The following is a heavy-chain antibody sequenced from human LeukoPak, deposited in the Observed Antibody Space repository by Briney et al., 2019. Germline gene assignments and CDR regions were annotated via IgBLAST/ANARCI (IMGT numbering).Heavy chain of an antibody. D-gene: IGHD4-17*01. Sequence: SSETLSLTCAVYGGSFSGYYWSWIRQPPGKGLEWIGEINHSGSTNYNPSLKSRVTISVDTSKNQFSLKLSSVTAADTAVYYCARKGSRDDYGDWYFDLWGRGTLVTVSS. J-gene: IGHJ2*01. V-gene: IGHV4-34*01. CDR3: ARKGSRDDYGDWYFDL. CDR2: INHSGST. CDR1: GGSFSGYY.